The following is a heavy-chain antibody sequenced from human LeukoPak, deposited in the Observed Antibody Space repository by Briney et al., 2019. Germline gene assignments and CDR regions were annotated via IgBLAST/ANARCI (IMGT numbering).Heavy chain of an antibody. Sequence: ASVTVSCKASGYTFTSYDINWVRQAPGQGLEWMGWMNPNSGNTGYAQKFQGRVTMTRNTSISTAYMELSSLRSEDTAVYYCARGSSIVVVVAAKSAFGYWGQGTLVTVSS. CDR1: GYTFTSYD. D-gene: IGHD2-15*01. V-gene: IGHV1-8*01. CDR2: MNPNSGNT. J-gene: IGHJ4*02. CDR3: ARGSSIVVVVAAKSAFGY.